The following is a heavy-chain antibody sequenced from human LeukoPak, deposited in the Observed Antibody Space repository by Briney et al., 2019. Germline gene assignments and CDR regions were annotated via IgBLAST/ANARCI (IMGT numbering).Heavy chain of an antibody. CDR3: ARRTAMVPFDY. CDR1: GYTFTGYY. Sequence: GASVKVSCKASGYTFTGYYMHWVRQAPGQGLEWMGIINPSGGSTSYAQKFQGRITMTRDTSTTTVYMELSSLRSEDTAVYYCARRTAMVPFDYWGQGTLVTVSS. CDR2: INPSGGST. J-gene: IGHJ4*02. V-gene: IGHV1-46*01. D-gene: IGHD5-18*01.